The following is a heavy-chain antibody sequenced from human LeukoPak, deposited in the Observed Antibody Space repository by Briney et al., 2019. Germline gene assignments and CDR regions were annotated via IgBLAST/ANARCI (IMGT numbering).Heavy chain of an antibody. CDR3: ARVGFCTNGVCYLYYYYMDV. Sequence: PSQTLSLTCTVSGGSISSGDYYWSWIRQPPGKGLEWIGYIYYSGSTYYNPSLKSRVTISVDTSKNQFSLKLSSVTAADTAVYYCARVGFCTNGVCYLYYYYMDVWGKGTTVTVSS. D-gene: IGHD2-8*01. CDR2: IYYSGST. CDR1: GGSISSGDYY. J-gene: IGHJ6*03. V-gene: IGHV4-30-4*08.